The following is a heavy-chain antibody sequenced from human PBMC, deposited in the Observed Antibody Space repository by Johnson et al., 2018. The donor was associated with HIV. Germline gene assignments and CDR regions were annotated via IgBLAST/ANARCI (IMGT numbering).Heavy chain of an antibody. CDR1: GFTFSSYW. D-gene: IGHD3-3*01. V-gene: IGHV3-7*01. CDR2: IKQDGSEK. J-gene: IGHJ3*02. Sequence: VQLVESGGGLVQPGGSLRLSCAASGFTFSSYWMSWVRQAPGKGLEWVANIKQDGSEKYYVDSVKGRFTISRDNAKNSLYLQMNSLRAEDTAVYYCARDHGAFWSGYYHGGSYAFDIRGQGTMVTVSS. CDR3: ARDHGAFWSGYYHGGSYAFDI.